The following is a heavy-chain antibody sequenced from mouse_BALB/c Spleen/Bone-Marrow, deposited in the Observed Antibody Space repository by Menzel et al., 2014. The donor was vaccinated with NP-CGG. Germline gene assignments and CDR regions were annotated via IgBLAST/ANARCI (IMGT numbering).Heavy chain of an antibody. V-gene: IGHV1S81*02. Sequence: QVQLQQSGSELVRPGASVKLSCKASGYTFTSYWVHWVKQRPGQGLEWIGEINPSNGGTNFNEKFKSKATLTVDKSSSTAYMQLSSLTSEDSAVYYCTRSNGNWFAYWGQGTLVTVSA. J-gene: IGHJ3*01. CDR2: INPSNGGT. CDR1: GYTFTSYW. D-gene: IGHD2-1*01. CDR3: TRSNGNWFAY.